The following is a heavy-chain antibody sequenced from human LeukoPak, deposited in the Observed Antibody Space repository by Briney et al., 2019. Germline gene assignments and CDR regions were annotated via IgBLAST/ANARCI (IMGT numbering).Heavy chain of an antibody. Sequence: PGGSLRLSRAASGFTFSSYSMNWVRQAPGKGLEWVSSISSSSSYIYYADSVKGRFTISRDNSKNTLYLQMNSLRAEDTAVYYCARGTPTTRDFDYWGLGTLVTVSS. J-gene: IGHJ4*02. D-gene: IGHD4-11*01. CDR3: ARGTPTTRDFDY. V-gene: IGHV3-21*01. CDR2: ISSSSSYI. CDR1: GFTFSSYS.